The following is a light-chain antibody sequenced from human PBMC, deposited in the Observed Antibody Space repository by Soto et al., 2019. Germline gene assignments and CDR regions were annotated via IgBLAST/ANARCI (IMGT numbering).Light chain of an antibody. J-gene: IGKJ2*01. CDR1: QSVSSSY. V-gene: IGKV3-20*01. CDR2: GAS. Sequence: EIVLTQSPGTLSLSPGERATLSCRASQSVSSSYLAWYQQKPGQAPRLLIYGASSRATGIPDRFSGSASGTDFTLTISRLEPEDFAVYYCQQYGSSPPYTFGGETKLEIK. CDR3: QQYGSSPPYT.